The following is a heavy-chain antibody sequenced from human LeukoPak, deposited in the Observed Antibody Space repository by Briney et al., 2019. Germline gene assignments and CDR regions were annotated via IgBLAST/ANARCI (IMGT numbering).Heavy chain of an antibody. V-gene: IGHV3-23*01. CDR3: AKEVWSSTSFYYMDV. D-gene: IGHD2-2*01. CDR2: ISHDSQYI. CDR1: GFSFSTYA. Sequence: GGSLRLSCAASGFSFSTYAMSWVRQAPGKGLEWVSIISHDSQYIYYGDSVKGRFTISRDNSKNTLFLQMNSLRAEDTAVYYCAKEVWSSTSFYYMDVWGKGTTVTVSS. J-gene: IGHJ6*03.